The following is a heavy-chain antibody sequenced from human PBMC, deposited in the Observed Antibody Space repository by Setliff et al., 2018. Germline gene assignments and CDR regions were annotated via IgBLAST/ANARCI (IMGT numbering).Heavy chain of an antibody. V-gene: IGHV7-4-1*02. J-gene: IGHJ6*03. Sequence: ASVKVSCKGSGYTFSTYAISWMRQAPGQGLEWMGWINTNTGNPSYAQGFTGRFVFSLDTSVSTAYLQISSLKAEDTAIYYCARGSRFGTIVYRGDYYLDVWGKGTTVTVS. D-gene: IGHD3-10*01. CDR3: ARGSRFGTIVYRGDYYLDV. CDR2: INTNTGNP. CDR1: GYTFSTYA.